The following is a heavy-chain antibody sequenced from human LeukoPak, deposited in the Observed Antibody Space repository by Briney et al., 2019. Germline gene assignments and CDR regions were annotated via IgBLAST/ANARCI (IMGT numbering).Heavy chain of an antibody. CDR1: GYTLTELS. J-gene: IGHJ4*02. D-gene: IGHD2-2*02. CDR2: FDPEDGET. V-gene: IGHV1-24*01. CDR3: ATDIVVVPAAIHPEFDY. Sequence: GASVKVSCKVSGYTLTELSMHWVRQAPGKGLEWMGGFDPEDGETIYAQKFQGRVTMTEDTSIDTAYMELSSLRSEDTAVYYCATDIVVVPAAIHPEFDYWGQGTLVTVSS.